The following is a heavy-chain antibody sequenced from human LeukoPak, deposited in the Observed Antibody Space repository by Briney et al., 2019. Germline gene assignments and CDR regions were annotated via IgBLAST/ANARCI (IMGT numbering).Heavy chain of an antibody. CDR2: ISSSTSHT. D-gene: IGHD2-15*01. CDR3: ARDISSSTRAFDI. Sequence: GGSLRLSCAASGFTLSTYEMTWVRQAPGKGLEWVSFISSSTSHTFYADSVQARFTIFRDTAKNSLYLQMTNLRGEDTALYPCARDISSSTRAFDIWGQGTMVAVS. CDR1: GFTLSTYE. J-gene: IGHJ3*02. V-gene: IGHV3-48*03.